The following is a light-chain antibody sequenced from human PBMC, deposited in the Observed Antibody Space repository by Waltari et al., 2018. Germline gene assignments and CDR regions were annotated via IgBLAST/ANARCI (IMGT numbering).Light chain of an antibody. V-gene: IGLV2-8*01. CDR2: EVS. J-gene: IGLJ3*02. Sequence: ALTQPPSASRSPGHSVSISCTSTSSYDGGYTYVSWYRQHPGKAPKLLISEVSKRPSGVPDRFSGSKSGNTASLTVSGLQAEDEADYYCSSYADSNNLVFGGGTKLTVL. CDR1: SSYDGGYTY. CDR3: SSYADSNNLV.